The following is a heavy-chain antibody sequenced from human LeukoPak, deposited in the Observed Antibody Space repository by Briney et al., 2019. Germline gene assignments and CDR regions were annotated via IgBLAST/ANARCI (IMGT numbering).Heavy chain of an antibody. J-gene: IGHJ5*01. CDR3: ARDPLAAFSADATGWFDS. V-gene: IGHV3-21*01. CDR2: ISGDGASI. Sequence: GGSLRLSCAASGFISRSETMVWVRQAPGKGLEWVSSISGDGASISYADSMKGRVTVSRDNGENSVFLHMNSLRVEDTAVYFCARDPLAAFSADATGWFDSWGQGTPVTVS. CDR1: GFISRSET. D-gene: IGHD2-15*01.